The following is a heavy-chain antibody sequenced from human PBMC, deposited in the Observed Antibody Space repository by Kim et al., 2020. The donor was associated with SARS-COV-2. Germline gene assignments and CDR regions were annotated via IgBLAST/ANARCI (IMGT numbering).Heavy chain of an antibody. J-gene: IGHJ4*02. CDR2: ISSSSSTI. CDR1: GFTFSSYS. Sequence: GGSLRLSCAASGFTFSSYSMNWVRQAPGKGLEWVSYISSSSSTIYYADSVKGRFTISRDNAKNSLYLQMNSLRAEDTAVYYCARDPGYQLLTFDYWGQGTLVTVS. D-gene: IGHD2-2*01. V-gene: IGHV3-48*04. CDR3: ARDPGYQLLTFDY.